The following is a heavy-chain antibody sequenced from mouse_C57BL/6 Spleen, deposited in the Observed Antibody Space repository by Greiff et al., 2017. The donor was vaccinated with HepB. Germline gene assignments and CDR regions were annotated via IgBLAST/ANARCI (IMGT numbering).Heavy chain of an antibody. Sequence: QVQLQQPGAELVKPGASVKLSCKASGYTFTSYWMQWVKQRPGQGLEWIGEIDPSDSYTNYNQKFKGKATLTVDTSSSTAYMQLSSLTSEDSAVYYCSILDSSGLAWFAYWGQGTLVTVSA. V-gene: IGHV1-50*01. CDR3: SILDSSGLAWFAY. CDR2: IDPSDSYT. D-gene: IGHD3-2*02. J-gene: IGHJ3*01. CDR1: GYTFTSYW.